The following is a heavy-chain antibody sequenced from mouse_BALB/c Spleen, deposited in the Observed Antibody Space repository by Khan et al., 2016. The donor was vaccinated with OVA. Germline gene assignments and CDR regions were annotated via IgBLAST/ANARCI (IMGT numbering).Heavy chain of an antibody. CDR1: GFTFSSYS. CDR3: ASHLTGSFAY. Sequence: EVQRVESGGDLVKPGGSLKLSCAASGFTFSSYSMSWVRQTPDKRPEWVATISSGGDYTYYPDSVKGRFTISRDNAKNTLYLQMSSLKSEDTAMCYCASHLTGSFAYWGQGTLVTVSA. J-gene: IGHJ3*01. CDR2: ISSGGDYT. V-gene: IGHV5-6*01. D-gene: IGHD4-1*01.